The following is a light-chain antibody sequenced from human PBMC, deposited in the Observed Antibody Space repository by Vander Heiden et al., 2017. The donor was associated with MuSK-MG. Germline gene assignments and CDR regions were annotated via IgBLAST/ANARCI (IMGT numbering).Light chain of an antibody. V-gene: IGLV3-1*01. CDR2: QDS. J-gene: IGLJ2*01. CDR3: QAWDSSSVV. CDR1: KLGDKY. Sequence: SYELTQPPSVSVSPGQTASITCSGDKLGDKYACWYQQKPGQSPGRVIYQDSKRPAGIPERFSGSNSGNTANLTISGTQAMDEDDYYCQAWDSSSVVLGGGTKL.